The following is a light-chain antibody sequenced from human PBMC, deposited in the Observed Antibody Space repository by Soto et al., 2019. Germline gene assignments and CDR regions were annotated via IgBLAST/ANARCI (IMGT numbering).Light chain of an antibody. Sequence: QSVLTQPPSASGSPGQSVTISCTGTSSDVGGYNYVSWYQQHPGKAPKLMIYEVSKRPSGVPDRFSGSKSGNTASLTISGLQAGDEADYYCCSYAGTYTRVFGTGTKV. J-gene: IGLJ1*01. CDR3: CSYAGTYTRV. CDR2: EVS. V-gene: IGLV2-8*01. CDR1: SSDVGGYNY.